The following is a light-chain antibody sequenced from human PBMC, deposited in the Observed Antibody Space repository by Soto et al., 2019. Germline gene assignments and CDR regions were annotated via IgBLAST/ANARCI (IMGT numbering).Light chain of an antibody. Sequence: EIVMTQSPATLSVSPGEGATLSCGASQSVSRNLAWYQQKPGQAPRLLILGASTRATGIPARFSGSGSGTEFSLSISALQSEDFAIYYCQQYSNWPLTFGGGTKVGIK. J-gene: IGKJ4*01. CDR2: GAS. CDR1: QSVSRN. V-gene: IGKV3-15*01. CDR3: QQYSNWPLT.